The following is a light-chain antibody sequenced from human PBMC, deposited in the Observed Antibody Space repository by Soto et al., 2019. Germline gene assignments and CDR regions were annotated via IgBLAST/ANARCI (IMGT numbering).Light chain of an antibody. CDR3: QQYQTYPWT. Sequence: DMQMTQSPSTLSASVGDRVTITCRASQSISSWLAWYQQKPGKAPKLLIYKASNLESGVPSRFSGCGSGTEFALTITSLQPDDFATYYCQQYQTYPWTFGQGTKVEIK. V-gene: IGKV1-5*03. CDR2: KAS. J-gene: IGKJ1*01. CDR1: QSISSW.